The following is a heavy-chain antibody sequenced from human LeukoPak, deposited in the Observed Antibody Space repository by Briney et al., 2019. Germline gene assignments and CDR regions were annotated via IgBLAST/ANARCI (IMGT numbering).Heavy chain of an antibody. V-gene: IGHV4-39*01. D-gene: IGHD3-9*01. CDR2: IYYGGNT. Sequence: PSETLSLTCAVSGGSITSSNYYWGWLRQPPGTGLEWIGSIYYGGNTHSNPSLKSRVTISADTSKNQFSLKLSSVTAADTAVYYCARHRYDILPGRPDTFDIWGQGTMVTVS. CDR3: ARHRYDILPGRPDTFDI. J-gene: IGHJ3*02. CDR1: GGSITSSNYY.